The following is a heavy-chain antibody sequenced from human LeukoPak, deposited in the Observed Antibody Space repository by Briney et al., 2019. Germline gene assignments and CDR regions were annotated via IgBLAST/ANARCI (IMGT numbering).Heavy chain of an antibody. J-gene: IGHJ1*01. CDR1: GFTFSSYA. CDR2: ISGSGASA. Sequence: GGSLRLSCAASGFTFSSYAMSWVRQAPGQGLEWVSVISGSGASAYYADSVRGRFTISRDNSKNTLYLQMNSLRVEDTAVYYCAKDPTAPGTAEYFQHWGQGTLVTVSS. CDR3: AKDPTAPGTAEYFQH. D-gene: IGHD6-13*01. V-gene: IGHV3-23*01.